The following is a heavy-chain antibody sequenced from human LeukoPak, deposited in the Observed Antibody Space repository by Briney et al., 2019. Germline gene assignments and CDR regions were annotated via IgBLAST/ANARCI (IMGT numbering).Heavy chain of an antibody. CDR1: GGSISSYY. CDR3: AREGVLEFDY. Sequence: PSETLSLTCTVSGGSISSYYWSWIRQPPGKGLEWIGYIYYSGSTNYNPSLKSRVTISVDTSKNQFSLTLSSVTAADTAVYYCAREGVLEFDYWGQGTLVTVSS. J-gene: IGHJ4*02. D-gene: IGHD4/OR15-4a*01. CDR2: IYYSGST. V-gene: IGHV4-59*01.